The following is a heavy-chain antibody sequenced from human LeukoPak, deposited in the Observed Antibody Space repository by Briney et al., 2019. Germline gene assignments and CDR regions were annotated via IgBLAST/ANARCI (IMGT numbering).Heavy chain of an antibody. V-gene: IGHV4-38-2*01. J-gene: IGHJ4*02. CDR3: ARYDSRGSASTRFDY. D-gene: IGHD3-16*01. CDR1: GYSLGKDYY. CDR2: IYGTGST. Sequence: SETLSLTCAVSGYSLGKDYYWGWIRQPPGKGLEWIGRIYGTGSTSYNPSLMNRLTMSVDTSKNHFSLKLTSVTAADTAVYYCARYDSRGSASTRFDYWGQGILVTISS.